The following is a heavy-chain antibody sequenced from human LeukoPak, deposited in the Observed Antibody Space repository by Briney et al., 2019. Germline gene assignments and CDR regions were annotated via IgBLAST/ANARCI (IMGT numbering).Heavy chain of an antibody. CDR1: GFSFSNYN. CDR2: ISSSSSCI. D-gene: IGHD6-13*01. V-gene: IGHV3-21*01. Sequence: GGSLRLSCIASGFSFSNYNINWVRQAPGKGLEWVSSISSSSSCIYYADSVKGRFTISRDNAKNSLYLQMNSLRAEDTAVYYCARIAAAGGGGDAFDIWGQGTMVTVSS. J-gene: IGHJ3*02. CDR3: ARIAAAGGGGDAFDI.